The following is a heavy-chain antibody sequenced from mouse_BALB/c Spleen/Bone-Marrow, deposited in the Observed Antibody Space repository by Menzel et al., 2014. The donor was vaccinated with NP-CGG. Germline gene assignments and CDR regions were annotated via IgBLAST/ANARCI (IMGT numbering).Heavy chain of an antibody. CDR1: GYTFSSYW. J-gene: IGHJ1*01. V-gene: IGHV1-9*01. D-gene: IGHD2-3*01. CDR2: ILPGSGST. CDR3: AIASKDGYYSYWYFDV. Sequence: VQVVESGAELMKPGASVKISCKATGYTFSSYWIEWVKQRPGHGLEWIGEILPGSGSTNYNEKFKGKATFTADTSSNTAYMQLSSLTSEDSAVYYCAIASKDGYYSYWYFDVWGAGTTVTVSS.